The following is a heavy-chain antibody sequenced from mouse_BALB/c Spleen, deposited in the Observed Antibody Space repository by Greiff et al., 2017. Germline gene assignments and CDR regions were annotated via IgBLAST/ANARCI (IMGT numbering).Heavy chain of an antibody. CDR3: ARGGRYDHYWYFDV. J-gene: IGHJ1*01. CDR2: ISYSGST. V-gene: IGHV3-8*02. D-gene: IGHD2-14*01. Sequence: EVKLQESGPSLVKPSQTLSLTCSVTGDSITSGYWNWIRKFPGNKLEYMGYISYSGSTYYNPSLKSRISITRDTSKNQYYLQLNSVTTEDTATYYCARGGRYDHYWYFDVWGAGTTVTVSS. CDR1: GDSITSGY.